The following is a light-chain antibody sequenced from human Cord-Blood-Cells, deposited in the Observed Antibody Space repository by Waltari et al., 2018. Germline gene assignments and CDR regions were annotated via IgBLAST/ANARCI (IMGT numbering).Light chain of an antibody. CDR1: SSDVGVYNS. CDR3: SSYTSSSTLDVV. V-gene: IGLV2-14*01. CDR2: DVS. J-gene: IGLJ2*01. Sequence: QSALTQPASVSGSPGQSITISCTGTSSDVGVYNSVSWYQQHPGKAPKLMIYDVSNRPSGVSNRFSGSKSGNTASLTISGLQAEDEADYYCSSYTSSSTLDVVFGGGTKLTVL.